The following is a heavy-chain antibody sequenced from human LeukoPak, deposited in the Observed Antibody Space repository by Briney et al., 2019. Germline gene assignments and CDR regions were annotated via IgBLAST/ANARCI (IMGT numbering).Heavy chain of an antibody. J-gene: IGHJ4*02. CDR2: IYWNDDK. V-gene: IGHV2-5*01. D-gene: IGHD1-1*01. CDR1: GFSLSTSAVG. Sequence: SDPTLVKPTQTLTLTCTFSGFSLSTSAVGVGWIRQPPGKALEWLALIYWNDDKRYSPSLKSRLTITKDTSKNQVVLTMANVDPVDAGTYYCARAHLDDRAFDYWGQGTLVTVSS. CDR3: ARAHLDDRAFDY.